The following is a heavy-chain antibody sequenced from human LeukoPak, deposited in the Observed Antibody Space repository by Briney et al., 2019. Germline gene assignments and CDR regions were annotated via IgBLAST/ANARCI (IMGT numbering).Heavy chain of an antibody. CDR1: AASISNYY. CDR2: ISTSGST. D-gene: IGHD3-22*01. Sequence: SETLSLTCAVSAASISNYYWSWIRQAPGKGLEWIGYISTSGSTNYNPSLKSRVSISLDTSKNRFSLNLNFVTAADTAVYYCASPRSGYRYTFDYWGQRALVTVSS. J-gene: IGHJ4*02. CDR3: ASPRSGYRYTFDY. V-gene: IGHV4-4*09.